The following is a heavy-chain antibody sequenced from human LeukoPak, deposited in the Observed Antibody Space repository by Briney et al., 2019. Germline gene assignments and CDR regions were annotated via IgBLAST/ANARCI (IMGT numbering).Heavy chain of an antibody. CDR2: ISYDGSNK. V-gene: IGHV3-30*18. J-gene: IGHJ6*02. CDR3: AKTLRGMDV. Sequence: GGSLRLSCAASGFTFSSYGMHWVRQAPGKGLEWVAVISYDGSNKYYADSVKGRFAISRDNSKNTLYLQMNSLRAEDTAVYYCAKTLRGMDVWGQGTTVTVSS. CDR1: GFTFSSYG.